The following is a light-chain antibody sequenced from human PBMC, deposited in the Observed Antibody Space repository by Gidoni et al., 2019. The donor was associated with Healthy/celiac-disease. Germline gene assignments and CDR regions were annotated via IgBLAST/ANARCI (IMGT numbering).Light chain of an antibody. CDR1: QSISSG. J-gene: IGKJ1*01. CDR3: QQYNSYSGT. CDR2: DAS. Sequence: DIQMTQSPSTLSASVGDRVTITCRASQSISSGLAWYQQKPGKAPKLLIYDASSLESGVPSRFSGSGSGTEFPLTISSLQPDDFATYYCQQYNSYSGTFGQGTKVEIK. V-gene: IGKV1-5*01.